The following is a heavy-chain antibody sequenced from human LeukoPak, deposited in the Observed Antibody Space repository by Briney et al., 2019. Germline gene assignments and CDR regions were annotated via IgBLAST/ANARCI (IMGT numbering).Heavy chain of an antibody. CDR2: IYYSGST. V-gene: IGHV4-59*08. D-gene: IGHD3-22*01. Sequence: PSETLSLTCTVSGGSISSYYWSWIRQPPGKGLEWIGYIYYSGSTYYNPSLKSRVTISVDTSKNQFSLKLSSVTAADTAVYYCASPRITMIVVDENAFDIWGQGTMVTVSS. CDR3: ASPRITMIVVDENAFDI. CDR1: GGSISSYY. J-gene: IGHJ3*02.